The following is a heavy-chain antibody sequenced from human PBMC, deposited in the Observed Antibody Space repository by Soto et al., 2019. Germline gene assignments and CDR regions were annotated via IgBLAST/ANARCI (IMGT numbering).Heavy chain of an antibody. D-gene: IGHD1-20*01. V-gene: IGHV3-74*01. CDR2: VNGDGSST. J-gene: IGHJ3*01. CDR1: GFTFSTYW. CDR3: ARDNWNTV. Sequence: GSLRLSCAASGFTFSTYWMHWVRQAPGKGLVWVSRVNGDGSSTFYADSVKGRFTISRDNAENTVFLQMDSLRAEDTAVYYCARDNWNTVWGQGTVVTVSS.